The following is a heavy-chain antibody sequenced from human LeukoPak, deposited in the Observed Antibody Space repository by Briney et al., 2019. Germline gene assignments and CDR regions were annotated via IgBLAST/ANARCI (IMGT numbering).Heavy chain of an antibody. J-gene: IGHJ6*03. V-gene: IGHV1-69*05. CDR1: GGTFSSYA. CDR3: ARVHRHCSSTSCYRVPNYYYYMDV. Sequence: ASVKVSCKASGGTFSSYAISWVRQAPGQGLEWMGGIIPIFGTANYAQKFQGRVTITTDESTSTAYMELSSLRSEDTAVYYCARVHRHCSSTSCYRVPNYYYYMDVWGKGTTVTVSS. CDR2: IIPIFGTA. D-gene: IGHD2-2*02.